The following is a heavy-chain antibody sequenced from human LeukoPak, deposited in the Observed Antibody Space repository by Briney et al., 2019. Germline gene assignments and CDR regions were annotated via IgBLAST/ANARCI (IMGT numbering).Heavy chain of an antibody. CDR1: GGTFSSYA. V-gene: IGHV1-69*13. J-gene: IGHJ4*02. CDR2: IIPIFGTA. Sequence: ASVKVSCKASGGTFSSYAISWVRQAPGQGLEWMGGIIPIFGTANYAQKFQGRVTITADESTSTAYMELSSLRSEDTAVYCCARDRVDYDSSGYYYFVIKDYWGQGTLVTVSS. D-gene: IGHD3-22*01. CDR3: ARDRVDYDSSGYYYFVIKDY.